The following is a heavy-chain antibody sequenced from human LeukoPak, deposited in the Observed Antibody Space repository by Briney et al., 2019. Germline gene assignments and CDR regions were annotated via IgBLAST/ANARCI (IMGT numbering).Heavy chain of an antibody. CDR2: IIPIFGIA. Sequence: SVKVSCKASGGTFTSYAISWVRQAPGQGLEWMGRIIPIFGIANYAQKFQGRVTITADKSTSTAYMELSSLRSEDTAVYYCARAIDSSSSHFFDYWGQGTLVTVSS. CDR1: GGTFTSYA. CDR3: ARAIDSSSSHFFDY. V-gene: IGHV1-69*04. J-gene: IGHJ4*02. D-gene: IGHD6-6*01.